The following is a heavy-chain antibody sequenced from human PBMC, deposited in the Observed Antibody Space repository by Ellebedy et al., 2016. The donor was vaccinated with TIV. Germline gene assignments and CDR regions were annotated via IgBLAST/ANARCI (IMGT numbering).Heavy chain of an antibody. V-gene: IGHV4-30-2*01. J-gene: IGHJ5*02. CDR2: IYHSGKT. Sequence: SETLSLXCAVSGDSISSGGYSWSWIRQPPGKGLEWIGYIYHSGKTYYKPSLKSRVTISVDRPKNQFSVRLNSVTAADTAVYYCARVRNYYDSSGYYWPYNWFDPWGQGTLVTLSS. CDR1: GDSISSGGYS. D-gene: IGHD3-22*01. CDR3: ARVRNYYDSSGYYWPYNWFDP.